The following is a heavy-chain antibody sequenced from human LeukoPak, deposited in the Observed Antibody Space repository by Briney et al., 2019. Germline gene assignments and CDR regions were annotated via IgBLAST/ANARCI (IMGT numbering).Heavy chain of an antibody. V-gene: IGHV4-59*01. CDR2: IYYSGST. CDR3: AKRTIFGVHNWFDP. D-gene: IGHD3-3*01. J-gene: IGHJ5*02. Sequence: SETLSLTCTVSGGSISSYYWSWIRQPPGKGLEWIRYIYYSGSTNYNPSLKSRVTISVDTSKNQFSLKLSSVTAADTAVYYCAKRTIFGVHNWFDPWGQGTLVTVSS. CDR1: GGSISSYY.